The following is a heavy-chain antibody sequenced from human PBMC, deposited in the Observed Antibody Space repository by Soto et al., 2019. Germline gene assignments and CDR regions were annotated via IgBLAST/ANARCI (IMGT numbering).Heavy chain of an antibody. J-gene: IGHJ4*02. V-gene: IGHV4-31*03. D-gene: IGHD2-15*01. CDR3: ARSPPRYCSGGSCYGVFRV. Sequence: SLTSTVSGGSISSGGYYWNWIRRAPGKGLEGIGYSYYSGEIYYSPSLKSRVTISLDTSKNQFSLKLNSVTAADTAVYYCARSPPRYCSGGSCYGVFRVWGQLTLVTGS. CDR1: GGSISSGGYY. CDR2: SYYSGEI.